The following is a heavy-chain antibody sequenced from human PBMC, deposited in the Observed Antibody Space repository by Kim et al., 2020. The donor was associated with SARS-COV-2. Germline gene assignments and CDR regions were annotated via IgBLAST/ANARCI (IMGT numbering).Heavy chain of an antibody. CDR3: AKVVGGSYDDC. CDR2: K. Sequence: KHYADSVKGRLTISRDDSKDSLYLQMNNLRTEDTAVYYCAKVVGGSYDDCWGQGTLVSVSS. V-gene: IGHV3-30*02. J-gene: IGHJ4*02. D-gene: IGHD1-26*01.